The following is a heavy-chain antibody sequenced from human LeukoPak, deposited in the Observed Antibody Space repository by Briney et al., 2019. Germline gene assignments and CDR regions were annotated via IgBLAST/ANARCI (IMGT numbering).Heavy chain of an antibody. V-gene: IGHV3-7*01. CDR2: IKQDGSEK. CDR3: ARVLLWFGELFFDP. Sequence: GGSLRLSCAASGFTFSSYWMSWVRQAPGKGLEWVANIKQDGSEKYYVDSVKGRFTISRDNAKNSLYLQMNSLRAEDTAVYYCARVLLWFGELFFDPWGQGTLVTVSS. D-gene: IGHD3-10*01. J-gene: IGHJ5*02. CDR1: GFTFSSYW.